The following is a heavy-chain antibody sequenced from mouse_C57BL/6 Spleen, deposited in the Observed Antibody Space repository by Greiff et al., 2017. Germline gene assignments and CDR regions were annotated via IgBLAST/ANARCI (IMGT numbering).Heavy chain of an antibody. Sequence: EVQLVESGGGLVKPGGSLKLSCAASGFTFSSYAMSWVRQTPEKRLEWVATISDGGSYTYYPDNVKGLFTISRDNAKNNLYLQMSQLKSEDTAMYYCARGGSNYVEFAYWGQGTLVTVSA. D-gene: IGHD2-5*01. J-gene: IGHJ3*01. CDR3: ARGGSNYVEFAY. CDR2: ISDGGSYT. CDR1: GFTFSSYA. V-gene: IGHV5-4*01.